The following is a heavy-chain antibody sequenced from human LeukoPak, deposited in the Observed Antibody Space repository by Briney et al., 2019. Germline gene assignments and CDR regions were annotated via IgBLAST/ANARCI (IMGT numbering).Heavy chain of an antibody. D-gene: IGHD3-10*01. J-gene: IGHJ5*02. Sequence: PSETLSLTCAVFGGSFSGYYWTWVRQAPGKGLEWIGEINERGTTNYNPSLDNRVTISVDRSKNQFSLKVTSLTAADTAVFYCARALMTLVRGVPRTTWFDPWGPRTLVTVSS. CDR3: ARALMTLVRGVPRTTWFDP. CDR1: GGSFSGYY. CDR2: INERGTT. V-gene: IGHV4-34*01.